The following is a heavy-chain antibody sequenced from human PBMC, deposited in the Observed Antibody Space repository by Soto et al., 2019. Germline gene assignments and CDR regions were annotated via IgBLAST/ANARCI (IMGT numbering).Heavy chain of an antibody. D-gene: IGHD3-3*01. J-gene: IGHJ6*02. CDR1: GFSVKRYW. CDR2: FGGDENYT. V-gene: IGHV3-74*01. Sequence: GGSLRLSCGASGFSVKRYWMHWVRQAPGKGLVWLSRFGGDENYTDYADSVRGRFTISRDIAKNTIYLQMNSLRAEDTAVYYCGKGKELGVVRYGLDDWGQGTTVTVSS. CDR3: GKGKELGVVRYGLDD.